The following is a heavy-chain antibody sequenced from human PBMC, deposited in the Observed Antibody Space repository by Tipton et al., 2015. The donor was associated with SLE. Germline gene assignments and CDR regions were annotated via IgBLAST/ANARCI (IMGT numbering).Heavy chain of an antibody. CDR2: IYTSGST. CDR3: ATSTNPASGTFDI. J-gene: IGHJ3*02. V-gene: IGHV4-61*02. D-gene: IGHD3-10*01. CDR1: GGSISSGSYY. Sequence: TLSLTCTVSGGSISSGSYYWSWIRQPAGKGLEWIGRIYTSGSTNYNPSLKSRVTMSVDTSKNQFSLKLSSLTAADTAMYYCATSTNPASGTFDIWGQGTVVTVSS.